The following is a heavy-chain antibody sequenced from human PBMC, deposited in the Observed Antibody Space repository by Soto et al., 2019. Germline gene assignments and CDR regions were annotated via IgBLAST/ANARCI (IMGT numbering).Heavy chain of an antibody. CDR1: GYTFTSYC. D-gene: IGHD2-15*01. Sequence: SGNVSCKASGYTFTSYCISWVRQAPGQGLEWMGWISAYNGNTNYAQKLQGRVTMTTDTSTSTAYMELRSLRSDDTAVYYCAKWWSPWRLKHYFDYWGQGTLVTVFS. J-gene: IGHJ4*02. CDR3: AKWWSPWRLKHYFDY. V-gene: IGHV1-18*01. CDR2: ISAYNGNT.